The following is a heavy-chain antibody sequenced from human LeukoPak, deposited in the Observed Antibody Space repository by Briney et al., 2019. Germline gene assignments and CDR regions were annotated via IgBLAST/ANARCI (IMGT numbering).Heavy chain of an antibody. CDR1: GYSFTGYY. Sequence: ASVKVSCKASGYSFTGYYIHWVRQAPGQGPEWMGWINPNNGGTNYAQKFQGRVTMTRDTSINTAYMELSSLRSDDTAVYYCARDRAAGGHNWFDPRGQGTLVTVSS. J-gene: IGHJ5*02. D-gene: IGHD6-13*01. V-gene: IGHV1-2*02. CDR2: INPNNGGT. CDR3: ARDRAAGGHNWFDP.